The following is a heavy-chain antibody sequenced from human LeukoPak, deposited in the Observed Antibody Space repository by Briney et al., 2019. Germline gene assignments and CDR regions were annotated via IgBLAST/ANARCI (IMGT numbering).Heavy chain of an antibody. D-gene: IGHD3-10*01. J-gene: IGHJ4*02. V-gene: IGHV3-11*05. Sequence: GGSLRLSCAASGFTFSDYYMSWIRQAPGKGLELVSYISDSSSFTKHADSVKGRFTISRDNTKNSLYLQMNSLRAEDTAVYYCARDALVRGVNDYWGQGTLVTVSS. CDR1: GFTFSDYY. CDR2: ISDSSSFT. CDR3: ARDALVRGVNDY.